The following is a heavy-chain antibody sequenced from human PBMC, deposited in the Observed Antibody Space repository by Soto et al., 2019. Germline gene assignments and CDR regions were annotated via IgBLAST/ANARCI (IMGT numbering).Heavy chain of an antibody. CDR3: ARDRDQLPTD. V-gene: IGHV1-69*02. D-gene: IGHD2-2*01. J-gene: IGHJ1*01. CDR2: IIPMLGIA. Sequence: QVQLVQSGAEVKKPGSSVKFSCRASGATFSTYTIIWVRQAPGQGLEWVGRIIPMLGIANYAQRFQGRVTITADKSTSTAYMELSSLRSEDTAVYYCARDRDQLPTDWGQGTLVTVSS. CDR1: GATFSTYT.